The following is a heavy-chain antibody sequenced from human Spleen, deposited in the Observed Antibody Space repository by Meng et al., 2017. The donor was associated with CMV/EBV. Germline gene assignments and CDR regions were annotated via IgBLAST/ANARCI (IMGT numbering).Heavy chain of an antibody. CDR3: VIRYVWGSYR. J-gene: IGHJ4*02. CDR2: IYSGGST. D-gene: IGHD3-16*02. Sequence: GGSLRLSCAASGFTVSSNYMSWVRQAPGKGLECVSVIYSGGSTYYADSVKGRFTISRDNAKNTLYLQMNSLRAEDTAVYYCVIRYVWGSYRWGQGTLVTVSS. CDR1: GFTVSSNY. V-gene: IGHV3-53*01.